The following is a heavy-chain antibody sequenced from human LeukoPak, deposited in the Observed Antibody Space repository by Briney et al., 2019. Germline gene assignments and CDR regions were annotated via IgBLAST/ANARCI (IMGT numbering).Heavy chain of an antibody. V-gene: IGHV4-31*03. J-gene: IGHJ4*02. CDR2: IYYSGST. CDR3: ATYYDFWSDKGGFFDY. D-gene: IGHD3-3*01. CDR1: GGSISSGGYY. Sequence: SETLSLTCTVSGGSISSGGYYWSWIRQHPGKGLEWIGYIYYSGSTYYNPSLKSRVTISVDTSKNQFSLKLSSVTAADTAVYYCATYYDFWSDKGGFFDYWGQGTLVTVSS.